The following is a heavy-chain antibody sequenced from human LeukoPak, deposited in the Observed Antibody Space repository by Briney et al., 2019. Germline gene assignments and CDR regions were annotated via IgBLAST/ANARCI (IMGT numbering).Heavy chain of an antibody. V-gene: IGHV1-46*01. CDR3: AKVVGASNGYFDY. CDR1: GYTFTNYY. Sequence: ASVKVSCKASGYTFTNYYIHWVRQAPGQGLEWTGIINPSIGTTSYAQKFQGRVTMTRDTSTSTVYMELSSLTSEDTAVYYCAKVVGASNGYFDYWGQGTLVTVSS. J-gene: IGHJ4*02. CDR2: INPSIGTT. D-gene: IGHD1-26*01.